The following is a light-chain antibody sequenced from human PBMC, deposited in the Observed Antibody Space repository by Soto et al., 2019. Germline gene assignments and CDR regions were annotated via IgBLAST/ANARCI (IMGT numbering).Light chain of an antibody. CDR3: QQSYRTPHT. CDR2: AAS. V-gene: IGKV1-39*01. J-gene: IGKJ2*01. Sequence: DIQMTQSPSSLSASVGDRVTITCRASHGVSAYLLWYQQRQGRAPKLLIYAASNLLRGVPSRFSGSGSGTNFTLTISSLQPEDFATYYCQQSYRTPHTFGQGTKLETK. CDR1: HGVSAY.